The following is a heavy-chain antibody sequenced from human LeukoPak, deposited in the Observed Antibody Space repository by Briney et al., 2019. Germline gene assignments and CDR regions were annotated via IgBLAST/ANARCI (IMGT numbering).Heavy chain of an antibody. D-gene: IGHD2-21*02. V-gene: IGHV1-46*01. CDR2: INPSGGSA. Sequence: ASVKVSCKASGYTFTSYYMHWVRQAPGQGLEWMGIINPSGGSASYAQKFQGRVTMTRDTSTSTVYMELSSLRSEDTAVYYCARGGPAYCGDDCYSNGYFDYWGQGTLVTVSS. CDR3: ARGGPAYCGDDCYSNGYFDY. CDR1: GYTFTSYY. J-gene: IGHJ4*02.